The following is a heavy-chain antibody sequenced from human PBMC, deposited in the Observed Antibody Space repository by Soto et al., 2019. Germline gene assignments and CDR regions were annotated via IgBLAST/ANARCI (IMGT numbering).Heavy chain of an antibody. Sequence: QVRLEQSEAEVKKPGSSVKVSCKASGGTFSNYAISWVRQAPGQGLEWMGVIILPFGTPNYAQTFQGRVTITADESMTTAYMELSGLRSEDTAVYYCARGPDYEGYFDYWGRGTLVTASS. V-gene: IGHV1-69*12. CDR3: ARGPDYEGYFDY. CDR1: GGTFSNYA. CDR2: IILPFGTP. D-gene: IGHD4-17*01. J-gene: IGHJ4*02.